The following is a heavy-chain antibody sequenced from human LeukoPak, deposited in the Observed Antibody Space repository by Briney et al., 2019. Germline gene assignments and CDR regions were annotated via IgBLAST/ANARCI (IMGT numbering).Heavy chain of an antibody. V-gene: IGHV3-7*01. CDR2: IKKDGSEK. CDR1: ELIFSDFC. Sequence: PGGSLRLSCVASELIFSDFCMTWVRHSRGKGLEWVATIKKDGSEKYYVDSAKGRFTISRDNAENTLYLHMNSLRAEGTAVYYCTRGGRYTSYYWQYWGLGTLVTVSS. J-gene: IGHJ4*02. D-gene: IGHD1-26*01. CDR3: TRGGRYTSYYWQY.